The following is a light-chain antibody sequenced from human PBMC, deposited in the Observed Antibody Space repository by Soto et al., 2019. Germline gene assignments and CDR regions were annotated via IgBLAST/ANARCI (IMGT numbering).Light chain of an antibody. Sequence: DIQMTQSPSSLSASVGDRVTITCRASPSISYFLSWYQQKPGQAPKLLIYAASSWQGGLPSRFSGSGSRTDFTLALSSLQPEDFATYYCQQAQDTFGQGTRLDIK. CDR1: PSISYF. CDR2: AAS. CDR3: QQAQDT. V-gene: IGKV1-39*01. J-gene: IGKJ5*01.